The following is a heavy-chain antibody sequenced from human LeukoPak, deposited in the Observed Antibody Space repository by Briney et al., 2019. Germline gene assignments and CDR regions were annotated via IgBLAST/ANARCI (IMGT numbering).Heavy chain of an antibody. CDR3: ARGNWRSSSSGYYFDY. V-gene: IGHV4-4*07. D-gene: IGHD6-6*01. CDR2: IYTSGST. J-gene: IGHJ4*02. Sequence: SETLSLTCTVSGGSISSYYWSWIRQPAGKGLEWIGRIYTSGSTNYNPSLKSRVTMSVDTSKNQFSLKLSSVTAADTAVYYCARGNWRSSSSGYYFDYWGQGTLVTVSS. CDR1: GGSISSYY.